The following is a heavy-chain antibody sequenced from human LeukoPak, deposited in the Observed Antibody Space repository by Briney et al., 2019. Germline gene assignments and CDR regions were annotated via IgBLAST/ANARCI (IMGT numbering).Heavy chain of an antibody. D-gene: IGHD6-19*01. J-gene: IGHJ4*02. CDR1: GFTFYDYD. CDR3: ANGPTEAGYFDY. CDR2: ISWDSGSI. V-gene: IGHV3-9*01. Sequence: QPGSSLTLSCTASGFTFYDYDMHWPRHARGKAREGVSGISWDSGSIGYADSVKGRFTISSDNAKNSLYLQMNSVRAEDTALYYCANGPTEAGYFDYWGQGTLVTVSS.